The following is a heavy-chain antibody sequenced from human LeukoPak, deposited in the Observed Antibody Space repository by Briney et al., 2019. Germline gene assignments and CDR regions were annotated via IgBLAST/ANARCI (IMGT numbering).Heavy chain of an antibody. CDR3: ARTQQLRYYYYYMDV. D-gene: IGHD6-13*01. Sequence: PSETLSLTCIVSGGSISSYYWSWIRQPPGKGLEWIGYIYYSGSTNYNPSLKSRVTISVDTSKNQFSLKLSSVTAADTAVYYCARTQQLRYYYYYMDVWGKGTTVTVSS. CDR1: GGSISSYY. CDR2: IYYSGST. J-gene: IGHJ6*03. V-gene: IGHV4-59*01.